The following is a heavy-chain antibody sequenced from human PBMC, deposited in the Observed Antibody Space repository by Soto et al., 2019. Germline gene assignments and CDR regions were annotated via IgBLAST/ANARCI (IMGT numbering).Heavy chain of an antibody. Sequence: PSETLSLTCTVSGGSISSYFWSWIRQPPGKGLEWIAYIFYSGSTNYNPSLKSRVTISVDTSKSQFSLKLTSVTAADTAVYYCARGRSSSWYYLYMDVWGKGTTVTVSS. CDR3: ARGRSSSWYYLYMDV. D-gene: IGHD6-13*01. J-gene: IGHJ6*03. CDR2: IFYSGST. CDR1: GGSISSYF. V-gene: IGHV4-59*01.